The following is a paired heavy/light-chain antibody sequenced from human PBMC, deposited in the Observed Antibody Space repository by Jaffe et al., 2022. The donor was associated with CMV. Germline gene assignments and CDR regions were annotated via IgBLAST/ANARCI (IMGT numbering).Heavy chain of an antibody. J-gene: IGHJ4*02. D-gene: IGHD3-10*01. CDR1: GFTFSSYG. Sequence: QVQLVESGGGVVQPGRSLRLSCAASGFTFSSYGMHWVRQAPGKGLEWVAAVSYDGSNKYYVDSVKGRFTISRDNSKNTLHLQMNSLRAEDTAVYHCTKEDYDGSGSYTGHWGQGTPVSVSS. CDR2: VSYDGSNK. V-gene: IGHV3-30*18. CDR3: TKEDYDGSGSYTGH.
Light chain of an antibody. CDR1: QDINNY. J-gene: IGKJ4*01. CDR3: QQYKSYPLT. V-gene: IGKV1-16*02. CDR2: AAS. Sequence: DIQMTQSPSSLSASVGDRVTITCRASQDINNYVAWFQQKPGKAPKSLIYAASSLQSGVPSKFSGSGSGTDFTLTISSLQPEDFATYFCQQYKSYPLTFGGGTKVEIK.